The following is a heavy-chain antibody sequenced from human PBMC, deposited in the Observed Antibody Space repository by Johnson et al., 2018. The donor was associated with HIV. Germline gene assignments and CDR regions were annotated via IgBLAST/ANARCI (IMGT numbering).Heavy chain of an antibody. J-gene: IGHJ3*02. CDR1: GFTFSIYA. D-gene: IGHD7-27*01. CDR3: AKSTRGNWGSCFDI. Sequence: VQLVESGGGLVQPGGSLRLSCAVSGFTFSIYAMSWVRQAPGKGLEWVSTISASGGSTYYADSVKGRFTISRDNAKNSLYLQMNSLRAEDTAVYYCAKSTRGNWGSCFDIWGQGTMVTVSS. CDR2: ISASGGST. V-gene: IGHV3-23*04.